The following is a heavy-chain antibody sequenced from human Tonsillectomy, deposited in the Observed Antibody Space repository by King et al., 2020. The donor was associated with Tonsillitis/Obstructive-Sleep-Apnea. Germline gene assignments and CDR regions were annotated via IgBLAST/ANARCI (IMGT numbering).Heavy chain of an antibody. V-gene: IGHV1-18*01. J-gene: IGHJ4*02. CDR3: ARHIGGGASYYFDY. CDR1: GYTFTSYG. D-gene: IGHD3-16*01. Sequence: QLVQSGAEVKKPGASVKVSCKASGYTFTSYGISWVRQAPGQGLEWMGWISPYNGDTNYAQKLQGRVTMTTGTSTSTAYMELRSLRSDDTAVYYCARHIGGGASYYFDYWGQGTLVTVSS. CDR2: ISPYNGDT.